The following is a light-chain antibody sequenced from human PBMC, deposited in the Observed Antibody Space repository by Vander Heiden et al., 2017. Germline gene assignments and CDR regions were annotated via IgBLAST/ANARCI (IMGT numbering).Light chain of an antibody. V-gene: IGKV3-15*01. CDR2: GAS. CDR3: QQYNNWPPEYT. J-gene: IGKJ2*01. CDR1: QSVSSS. Sequence: EIVMTQSPATLSVSPGERATLSCRASQSVSSSLAWYQQKPGQAPRLLSYGASTRATGIPARFSGSGSGTEFTLTISSLQSEDFAVYYCQQYNNWPPEYTFGQGTKLEIK.